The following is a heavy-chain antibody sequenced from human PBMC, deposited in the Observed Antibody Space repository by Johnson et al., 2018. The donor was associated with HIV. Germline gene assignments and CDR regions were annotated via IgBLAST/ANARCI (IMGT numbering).Heavy chain of an antibody. CDR3: ARDQPPGYCSGGSCYSGAFDI. V-gene: IGHV3-48*04. D-gene: IGHD2-15*01. CDR1: GFTFSSYG. J-gene: IGHJ3*02. CDR2: ISSSGSTI. Sequence: VQLVESGGGVVQPGRSLRLSCAASGFTFSSYGMHWVRQAPGKGLEWVSYISSSGSTIYYADSVKGRFTISRDNAKNSLYLQMNSLRAEDTAVYYCARDQPPGYCSGGSCYSGAFDIWGRGTMVTVSS.